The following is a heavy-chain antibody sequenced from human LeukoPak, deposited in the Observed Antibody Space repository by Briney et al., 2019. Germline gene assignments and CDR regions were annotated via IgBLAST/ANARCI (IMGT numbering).Heavy chain of an antibody. CDR2: MSSDGNAI. Sequence: GGSLRLSCAASGFAFTAYLIHWVRQPPGKGLERVAVMSSDGNAIFYADSVRGRFTISRDNSKNTLYLQVNSLRDKDTAVYYCVREGEHDYDPSASFDYWGQGTLVTVSS. V-gene: IGHV3-30-3*01. CDR1: GFAFTAYL. CDR3: VREGEHDYDPSASFDY. J-gene: IGHJ4*02. D-gene: IGHD3-22*01.